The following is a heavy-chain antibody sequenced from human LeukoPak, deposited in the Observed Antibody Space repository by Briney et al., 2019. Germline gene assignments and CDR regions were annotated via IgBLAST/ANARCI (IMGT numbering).Heavy chain of an antibody. CDR1: GFTVSSNY. V-gene: IGHV3-66*02. Sequence: GGSLRLSCAASGFTVSSNYMSWVRQAPGKGLEWVSVIYSGGSTYYADSVKGRFTISRDNSKNTLYLQMNSLRAEDTAVYYCASVSGEDTMVRGAVYYYYYMDVWGKGTTVTVSS. J-gene: IGHJ6*03. CDR2: IYSGGST. CDR3: ASVSGEDTMVRGAVYYYYYMDV. D-gene: IGHD3-10*01.